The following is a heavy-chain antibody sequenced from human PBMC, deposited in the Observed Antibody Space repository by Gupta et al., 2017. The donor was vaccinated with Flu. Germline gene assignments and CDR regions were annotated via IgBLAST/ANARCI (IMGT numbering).Heavy chain of an antibody. V-gene: IGHV1-2*02. CDR1: Y. Sequence: YRHWVRQAPGQGLEWMGWINPKTGGTNYAQKFQGRVNMTRDTSISTAYMELSRLRSDDTAVYYGARDRCGGGSCYSGWFDPWGQGTRVTVSS. J-gene: IGHJ5*02. CDR2: INPKTGGT. D-gene: IGHD2-15*01. CDR3: ARDRCGGGSCYSGWFDP.